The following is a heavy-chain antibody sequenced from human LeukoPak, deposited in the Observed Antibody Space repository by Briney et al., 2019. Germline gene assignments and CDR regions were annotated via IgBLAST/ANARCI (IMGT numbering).Heavy chain of an antibody. V-gene: IGHV3-23*01. CDR2: ILGSGGST. CDR1: GFTFSNYA. D-gene: IGHD3-9*01. J-gene: IGHJ4*02. Sequence: PGASLRLSCAASGFTFSNYAMSWVRQAPGKGLEWVSAILGSGGSTYYADSVKGRFTVSRDNSKSTLYLQMNSLRAEDTALYYCAKWGDYDVLTGYYVPDYWSQGTLVTVSS. CDR3: AKWGDYDVLTGYYVPDY.